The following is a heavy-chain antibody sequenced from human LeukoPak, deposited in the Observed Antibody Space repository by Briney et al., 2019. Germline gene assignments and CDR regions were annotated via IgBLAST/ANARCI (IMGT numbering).Heavy chain of an antibody. CDR3: ARERYGGVDY. CDR1: GYSFTNHW. CDR2: ISPGDSIT. J-gene: IGHJ4*02. Sequence: GESLKISCKGSGYSFTNHWIGRVRQMPGKGLEWMGIISPGDSITRYSLSFQGHVNISADRSISTAYLQWSSLQASDTAMSYCARERYGGVDYWGQGTLVTVSS. D-gene: IGHD1-1*01. V-gene: IGHV5-51*01.